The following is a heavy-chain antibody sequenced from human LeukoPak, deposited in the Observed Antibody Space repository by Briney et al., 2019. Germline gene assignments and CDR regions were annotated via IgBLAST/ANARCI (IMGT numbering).Heavy chain of an antibody. CDR1: GFTFSNYG. Sequence: PGGSLRLSCAASGFTFSNYGMHWVRQAPGKGLEWVAVISYDGTNTYYIDPVKGRFTISRDNSENTLYLQMNSLRAEDTALYYCAKMISRWELPSDYWGQGALVTVSS. J-gene: IGHJ4*02. V-gene: IGHV3-30*18. CDR3: AKMISRWELPSDY. D-gene: IGHD1-26*01. CDR2: ISYDGTNT.